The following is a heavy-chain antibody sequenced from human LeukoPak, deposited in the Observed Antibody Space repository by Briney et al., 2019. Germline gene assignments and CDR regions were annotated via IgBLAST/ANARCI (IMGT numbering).Heavy chain of an antibody. CDR2: IKEDGSEE. J-gene: IGHJ4*02. CDR1: GFTFGSYW. V-gene: IGHV3-7*01. D-gene: IGHD5-24*01. Sequence: GGSLRLSCAASGFTFGSYWRSWVRQAPGKGLEWVANIKEDGSEEYYVDSVKGRFTISRDNAKNSLYLQMNRLRAEDTAVYYCATYKNGYKRRYFDYWGRGTLVTVSS. CDR3: ATYKNGYKRRYFDY.